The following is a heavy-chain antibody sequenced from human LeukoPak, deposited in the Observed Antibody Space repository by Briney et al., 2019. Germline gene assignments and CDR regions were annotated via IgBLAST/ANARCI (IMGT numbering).Heavy chain of an antibody. D-gene: IGHD6-13*01. CDR2: MRGSGETV. CDR3: ARLGVITAAGTHDY. CDR1: GFTFSDHF. V-gene: IGHV3-11*01. Sequence: GGSLRLSCAASGFTFSDHFMTWIRQAPGNGLQWIAHMRGSGETVSYADSVRGRFTISRDNVKNSLYLQMNSLRAEDTAVYYCARLGVITAAGTHDYWGQGTLVTVSS. J-gene: IGHJ4*02.